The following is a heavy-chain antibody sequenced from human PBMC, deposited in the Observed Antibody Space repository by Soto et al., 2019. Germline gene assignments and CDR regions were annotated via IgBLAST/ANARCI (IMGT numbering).Heavy chain of an antibody. V-gene: IGHV4-30-2*01. CDR1: GGSISSDGYS. J-gene: IGHJ5*02. CDR3: AMTSRIVVGWFDP. D-gene: IGHD3-22*01. Sequence: QLQLQESGSGLVKPSQTLSLTCAVSGGSISSDGYSWSWIRQPPGKGLEWTGYIYHSGSTYHNPSLKSRVTISVARSKNQFSLKLSSVTAADTAVYYCAMTSRIVVGWFDPWGQGSLVTVSS. CDR2: IYHSGST.